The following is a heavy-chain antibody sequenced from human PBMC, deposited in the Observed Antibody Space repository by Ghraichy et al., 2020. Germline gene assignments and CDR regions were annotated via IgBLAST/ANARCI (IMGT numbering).Heavy chain of an antibody. V-gene: IGHV1-24*01. D-gene: IGHD6-13*01. Sequence: ASAKVSCKVSGYTLTELSMHWVRQAPGKGLEWMGGFDPEDGETIYAQKFQGRVTMTEDTSTDTAYMELSSLRSEDTAVYYCATAPSIAAAGTWGDYYYYGMDVWGQGTTVTVSS. CDR2: FDPEDGET. CDR3: ATAPSIAAAGTWGDYYYYGMDV. CDR1: GYTLTELS. J-gene: IGHJ6*02.